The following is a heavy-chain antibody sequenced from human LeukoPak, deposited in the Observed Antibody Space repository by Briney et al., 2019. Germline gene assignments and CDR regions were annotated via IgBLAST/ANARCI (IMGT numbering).Heavy chain of an antibody. D-gene: IGHD6-19*01. V-gene: IGHV4-59*08. J-gene: IGHJ4*02. CDR2: IYYNRGT. CDR3: ARHRYTSGWYAGFDY. Sequence: SETLSLTCNVSGGAISSSYWSWIRQSPGKGLEWIGYIYYNRGTNYNPSLKSRVTISVDTSKHQFSLRLNSLTAADTAVYYCARHRYTSGWYAGFDYWGQGTLVTVSS. CDR1: GGAISSSY.